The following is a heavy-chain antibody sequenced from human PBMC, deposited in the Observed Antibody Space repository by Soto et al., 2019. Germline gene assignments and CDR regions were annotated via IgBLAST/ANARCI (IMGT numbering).Heavy chain of an antibody. Sequence: SLGLSCAASGFTFSSYGMHWVRPAPGKGLEWVAVVSYYVSNKYYSDCLKGRFTISRDNSKNTLYLQMNSRRAEDTAVYYWAKEKGDGWGLFDYWGQGTLATVSS. CDR3: AKEKGDGWGLFDY. CDR2: VSYYVSNK. V-gene: IGHV3-30*18. J-gene: IGHJ4*02. D-gene: IGHD3-10*01. CDR1: GFTFSSYG.